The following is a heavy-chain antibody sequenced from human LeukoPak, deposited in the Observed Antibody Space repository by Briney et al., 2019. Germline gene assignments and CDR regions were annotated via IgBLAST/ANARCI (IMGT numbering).Heavy chain of an antibody. Sequence: GGSLRLSCAASGFTFSSYEMNWVRQAPGKGLEWVSYISSSDSTIYYADSVKGRFTISRDNAKNSLYLQMNSLRAEDTAVYYCAREGRDGYNHRDYYYYYYMDVWGKGTTVTISS. CDR2: ISSSDSTI. D-gene: IGHD5-24*01. J-gene: IGHJ6*03. CDR1: GFTFSSYE. CDR3: AREGRDGYNHRDYYYYYYMDV. V-gene: IGHV3-48*03.